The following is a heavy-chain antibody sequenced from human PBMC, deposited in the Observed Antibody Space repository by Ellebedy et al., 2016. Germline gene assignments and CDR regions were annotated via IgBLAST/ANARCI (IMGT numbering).Heavy chain of an antibody. CDR3: ARMVRGAASYYMDV. CDR1: GYTFTSYG. CDR2: IIPIFGTA. J-gene: IGHJ6*03. V-gene: IGHV1-18*01. Sequence: ASVKVSXXASGYTFTSYGISWVRQAPGQGLEWMGGIIPIFGTANYAQKLQGRVTMTTDTSTSTAYMELRSLRSEDTAVYYCARMVRGAASYYMDVWGKGTTVTVSS. D-gene: IGHD3-10*01.